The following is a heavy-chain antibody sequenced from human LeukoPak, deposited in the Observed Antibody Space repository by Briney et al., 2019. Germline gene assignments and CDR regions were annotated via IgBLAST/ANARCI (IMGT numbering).Heavy chain of an antibody. Sequence: PGGSLRLSCAASGFTFSSYWMSWVRQAPGKGLEWVANIKQDGSEKYYVDSVKGRFTISRDNAKNSLYLQMNSLRAEDTAVYYCAREGYGSGSYYNYYYYGMDVWGQGTTVTVSS. CDR3: AREGYGSGSYYNYYYYGMDV. D-gene: IGHD3-10*01. CDR2: IKQDGSEK. CDR1: GFTFSSYW. J-gene: IGHJ6*02. V-gene: IGHV3-7*01.